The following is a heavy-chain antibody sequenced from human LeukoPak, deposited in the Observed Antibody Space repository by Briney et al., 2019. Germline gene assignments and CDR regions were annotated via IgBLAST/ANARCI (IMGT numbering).Heavy chain of an antibody. D-gene: IGHD6-13*01. CDR3: AKAEEPEYSSSWYISLNYYYYYGMDV. CDR2: IYSGGST. CDR1: GFTVSSNY. Sequence: GGSLRLSCAASGFTVSSNYMSWVRQAPGKGLEWVSVIYSGGSTYYADSVKGRFTISRDNSKNTLYLQMNSLRAEDTAVYYCAKAEEPEYSSSWYISLNYYYYYGMDVWGQGTTVTVSS. J-gene: IGHJ6*02. V-gene: IGHV3-66*02.